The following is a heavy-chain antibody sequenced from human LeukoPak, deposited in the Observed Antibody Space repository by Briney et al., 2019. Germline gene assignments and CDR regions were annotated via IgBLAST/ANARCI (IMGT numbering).Heavy chain of an antibody. Sequence: GGSLRLSCAASGFTFSSYAMSWVRQAPGKGLEWVSAISGSGGTTYYADSVKGRFTISRDNSKNTLNLQMNSLRVEDTAVYYCAKDERNWNYNLASQTYDWGQGTLVTVSS. D-gene: IGHD1-7*01. CDR2: ISGSGGTT. CDR3: AKDERNWNYNLASQTYD. CDR1: GFTFSSYA. J-gene: IGHJ4*02. V-gene: IGHV3-23*01.